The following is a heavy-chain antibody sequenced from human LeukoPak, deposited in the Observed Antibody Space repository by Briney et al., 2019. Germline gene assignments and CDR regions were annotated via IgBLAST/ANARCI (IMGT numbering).Heavy chain of an antibody. Sequence: ASVKVSCKASGYTFTGYYTHWVRQAPGQGLEWMGWINPNSGGTNYAQKFQGRVTMTRDTSISTAYMELSRLRSDDTAVYYCARVPDILTGSYYFDYWGQGTLVTVSS. D-gene: IGHD3-9*01. CDR1: GYTFTGYY. V-gene: IGHV1-2*02. CDR2: INPNSGGT. CDR3: ARVPDILTGSYYFDY. J-gene: IGHJ4*02.